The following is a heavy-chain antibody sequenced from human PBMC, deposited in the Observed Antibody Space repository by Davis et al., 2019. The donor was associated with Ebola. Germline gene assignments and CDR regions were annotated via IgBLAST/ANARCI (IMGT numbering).Heavy chain of an antibody. CDR1: GFTFSSYA. V-gene: IGHV3-23*01. D-gene: IGHD3-3*01. CDR2: ISGSGGST. J-gene: IGHJ3*02. Sequence: GESLKISCAASGFTFSSYAVSWVRQAPGKGLEWVSAISGSGGSTYYADSVKGRFTISRGNSKNTLYLQMNSLRAEDTAIYYCAKDKNYDFWSGYPHDAFDIWGQGTMVTVSS. CDR3: AKDKNYDFWSGYPHDAFDI.